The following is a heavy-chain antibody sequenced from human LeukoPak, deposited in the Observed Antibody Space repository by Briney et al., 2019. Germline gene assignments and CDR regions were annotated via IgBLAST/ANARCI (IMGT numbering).Heavy chain of an antibody. CDR3: AIMHGYYDGSGYWVQ. CDR1: GFTFGSYG. V-gene: IGHV3-23*01. Sequence: PGGALGLSCAASGFTFGSYGMSWVRQAPGKGLEWVSFITPNVDRASYADSVKGRFTISRDNPRNTLYMQMNSLRDEDTAVYYCAIMHGYYDGSGYWVQWGQGTLVTASS. J-gene: IGHJ1*01. CDR2: ITPNVDRA. D-gene: IGHD3-22*01.